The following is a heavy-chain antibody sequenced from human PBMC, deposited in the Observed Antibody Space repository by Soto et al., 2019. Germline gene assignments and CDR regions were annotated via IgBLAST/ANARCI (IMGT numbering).Heavy chain of an antibody. CDR2: ISHDGGNE. CDR1: GFTFSLYS. Sequence: PGGSLRLSCVASGFTFSLYSMHWVRQAPGKGLEWVAVISHDGGNEYYADSVKGRFTISRDNSANTVYLEMNTLRVEDTAVFYCARDRPGGYGYSWDDYLYYYGMDVRGQGTTVTVSS. J-gene: IGHJ6*02. V-gene: IGHV3-30-3*01. D-gene: IGHD5-12*01. CDR3: ARDRPGGYGYSWDDYLYYYGMDV.